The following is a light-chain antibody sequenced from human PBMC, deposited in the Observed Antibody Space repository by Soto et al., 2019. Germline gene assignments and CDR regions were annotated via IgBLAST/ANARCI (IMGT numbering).Light chain of an antibody. J-gene: IGKJ4*01. CDR1: QSISSY. V-gene: IGKV1-39*01. CDR3: LHHYTFPLA. CDR2: AAS. Sequence: DLQMTQSPSSLSASVGDRVTITCRASQSISSYLNWYQQKPGKAPKLLIYAASRLQPGVPSRFSGSGFGTEFTLTISSLQPEDFATYYCLHHYTFPLAFGGGTKVDIK.